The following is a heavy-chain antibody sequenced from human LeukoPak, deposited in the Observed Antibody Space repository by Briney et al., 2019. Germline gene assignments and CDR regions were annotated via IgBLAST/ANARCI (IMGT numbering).Heavy chain of an antibody. V-gene: IGHV1-2*02. D-gene: IGHD2-2*01. Sequence: ASVKVSCKASGYTFTGYYMHWVRQAPGQGLEWMGWINPNSGGTNYAQKFQGRVTMTRDTSISRAYMELSRLRSDDTAVYYCARHSCSSTSCYGLFDYWGQGTLVTVSS. CDR1: GYTFTGYY. CDR2: INPNSGGT. J-gene: IGHJ4*02. CDR3: ARHSCSSTSCYGLFDY.